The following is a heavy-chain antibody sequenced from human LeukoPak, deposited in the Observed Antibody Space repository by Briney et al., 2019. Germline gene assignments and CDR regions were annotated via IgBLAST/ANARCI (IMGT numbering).Heavy chain of an antibody. Sequence: PGGSLRLSCAAPGFTFSNYAMTWVRQAPGKGLEWVSTITIGGTTYHADSVKGRFTISRDNSKNTLYLQMNSLRPEDTAVYSCAKDSRTGSPRAFDSWGQGTLVIVSS. CDR2: ITIGGTT. V-gene: IGHV3-23*01. D-gene: IGHD1-26*01. CDR1: GFTFSNYA. CDR3: AKDSRTGSPRAFDS. J-gene: IGHJ4*02.